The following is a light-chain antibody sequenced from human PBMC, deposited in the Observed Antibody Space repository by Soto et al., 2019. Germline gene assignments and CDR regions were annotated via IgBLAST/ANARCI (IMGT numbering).Light chain of an antibody. CDR2: GSD. J-gene: IGLJ1*01. Sequence: QSVLTQPPSASGTPGQRVTISCSGSSSNIGSKTVNWYQQLPGTAPKLLIYGSDQRPSGVPDRFSGSKSGTPASLAISGLQSEDEADYYCAAWDDSLNGYVFGTGTKVTVL. V-gene: IGLV1-44*01. CDR1: SSNIGSKT. CDR3: AAWDDSLNGYV.